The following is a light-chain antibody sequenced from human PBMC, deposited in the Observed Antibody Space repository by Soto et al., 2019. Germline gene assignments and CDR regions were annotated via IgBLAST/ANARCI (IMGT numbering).Light chain of an antibody. J-gene: IGKJ2*01. CDR1: QGISNY. V-gene: IGKV1-27*01. CDR3: QNYNSAPYA. CDR2: EAS. Sequence: DIQMTQSPSSLSASVGDRVTITCRASQGISNYVAWYQQKPGKVPTLLIYEASTLQSGVPSRFNGRGSGTDFTLTISSLQPEDVATYFCQNYNSAPYAFGQGTKLEIK.